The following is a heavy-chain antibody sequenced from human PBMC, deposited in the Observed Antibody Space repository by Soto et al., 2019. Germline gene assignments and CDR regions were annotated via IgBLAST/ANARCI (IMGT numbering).Heavy chain of an antibody. J-gene: IGHJ3*02. Sequence: QLQLQESGSGLVKPSQTLSLTCAVSGGSISSGGYSWSWIRQPPGKGLEWIGYIYHSGSTYYNPSLKSRATISVDRSKNQFSLKLSSVTAADTAVYYCARAGDSSGQADAFDIWGQGTMVTVSS. CDR2: IYHSGST. D-gene: IGHD3-22*01. CDR1: GGSISSGGYS. V-gene: IGHV4-30-2*01. CDR3: ARAGDSSGQADAFDI.